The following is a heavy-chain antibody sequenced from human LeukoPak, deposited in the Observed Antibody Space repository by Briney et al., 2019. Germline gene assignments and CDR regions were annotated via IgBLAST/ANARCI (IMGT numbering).Heavy chain of an antibody. CDR1: GGSFSGYY. CDR2: INHSGST. D-gene: IGHD6-19*01. J-gene: IGHJ4*02. CDR3: ARSDPIAVAGPYYFDY. Sequence: SETLSLTCAVYGGSFSGYYWSWIRQPPGKGLEWIGEINHSGSTNYNPSLKSRVTISVDTSKNQSSLKLSSVTAADTAVYYCARSDPIAVAGPYYFDYWGQGTLVTVSS. V-gene: IGHV4-34*01.